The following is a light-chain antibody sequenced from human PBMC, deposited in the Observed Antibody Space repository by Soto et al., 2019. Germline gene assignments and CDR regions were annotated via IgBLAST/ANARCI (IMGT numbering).Light chain of an antibody. J-gene: IGKJ1*01. CDR1: QNVRTF. CDR3: QQYNNPKT. V-gene: IGKV3-15*01. Sequence: EVVLTQSPATPSLSPGERATLSCRASQNVRTFLDWYQQKPGQAPRLLIYGASTRATGIPARFSGSGSGTEFTLTISSLQSEDFAVYYCQQYNNPKTFGQGTKVDI. CDR2: GAS.